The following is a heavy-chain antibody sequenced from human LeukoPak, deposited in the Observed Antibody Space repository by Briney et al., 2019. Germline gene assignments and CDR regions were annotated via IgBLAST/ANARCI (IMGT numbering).Heavy chain of an antibody. J-gene: IGHJ6*03. CDR1: GLTFSTYS. CDR2: ISSSSSTI. V-gene: IGHV3-48*01. CDR3: ARDSGNWNYGYYYMDV. Sequence: PGGSLRLSCAASGLTFSTYSINWVRQAPGKGLEWVSYISSSSSTIYYAGSVRGRFTISRDNAKNSLYLQMNSLRAEDTAVYYCARDSGNWNYGYYYMDVWGKGTTVTVSS. D-gene: IGHD1-20*01.